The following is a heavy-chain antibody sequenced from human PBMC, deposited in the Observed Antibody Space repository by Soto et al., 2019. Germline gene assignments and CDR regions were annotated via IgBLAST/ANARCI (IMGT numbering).Heavy chain of an antibody. Sequence: GESLKISCKGSGYSLTSSWISWVRQKPGQDLEWMGRIDPSDSYTNYNPSFEGHVTISADRSISPAYLQWSSLKASDTAMYYCARPRYGSDWRYYYYGMDVWGQGTTVTVSS. V-gene: IGHV5-10-1*01. CDR1: GYSLTSSW. CDR2: IDPSDSYT. J-gene: IGHJ6*02. CDR3: ARPRYGSDWRYYYYGMDV. D-gene: IGHD6-19*01.